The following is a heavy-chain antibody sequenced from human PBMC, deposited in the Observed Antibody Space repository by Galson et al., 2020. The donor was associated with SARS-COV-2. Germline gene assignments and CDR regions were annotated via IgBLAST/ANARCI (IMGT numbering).Heavy chain of an antibody. Sequence: ASETLSLTCTVSGGSISSGAYYWSWIRQHPGKGLEWIGYIYYSGSTYYNPSLKSRVTISVDTSKNQFSLKLSSVTAADTAVYYCATSIAAAGFDYWGQGTLVTVSS. CDR1: GGSISSGAYY. J-gene: IGHJ4*02. D-gene: IGHD6-13*01. CDR2: IYYSGST. CDR3: ATSIAAAGFDY. V-gene: IGHV4-31*03.